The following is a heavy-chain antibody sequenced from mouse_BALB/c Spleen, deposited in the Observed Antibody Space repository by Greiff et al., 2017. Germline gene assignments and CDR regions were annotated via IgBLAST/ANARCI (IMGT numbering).Heavy chain of an antibody. CDR1: GFTFSSYA. D-gene: IGHD2-10*02. J-gene: IGHJ4*01. Sequence: EVHLVESGGGLVKPGGSLKLSCAASGFTFSSYAMSWVRQSPEKRLEWVAEISSGGSYTYYPDTVTGRFTISRDNAKNTLYLEMSSLRSEDTAMYYCARDQGYGKDYAMDYWGQGTSVTVSS. V-gene: IGHV5-9-4*01. CDR3: ARDQGYGKDYAMDY. CDR2: ISSGGSYT.